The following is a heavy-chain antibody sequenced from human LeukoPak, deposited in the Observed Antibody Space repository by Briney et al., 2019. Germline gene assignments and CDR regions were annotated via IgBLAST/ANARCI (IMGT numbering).Heavy chain of an antibody. CDR3: ARVEVHSSGWYFDY. J-gene: IGHJ4*02. CDR2: ITSGSSYT. CDR1: GFTFSEYY. V-gene: IGHV3-11*05. D-gene: IGHD6-19*01. Sequence: GGSLRLSCAASGFTFSEYYMSWIRQAPGKGLEWVSHITSGSSYTDYADSVKGRLTISRDNAKNSLSLQMNSLRAEDTAVYYCARVEVHSSGWYFDYWGQGTLVTVSS.